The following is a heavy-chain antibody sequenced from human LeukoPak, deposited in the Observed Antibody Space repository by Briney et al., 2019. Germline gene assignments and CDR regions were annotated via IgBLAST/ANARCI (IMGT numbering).Heavy chain of an antibody. D-gene: IGHD3-10*01. Sequence: GGSLRLSCAASGFTFSSYGMHWVRQAPGKGLEWVAFIRYDGSNKYYADSVKGRFTISRDNSKNTLYLQMNSLRAEDTAVYYCARGLLLWFGEFTDFDYWGQGTLVTVSS. V-gene: IGHV3-30*02. J-gene: IGHJ4*02. CDR2: IRYDGSNK. CDR3: ARGLLLWFGEFTDFDY. CDR1: GFTFSSYG.